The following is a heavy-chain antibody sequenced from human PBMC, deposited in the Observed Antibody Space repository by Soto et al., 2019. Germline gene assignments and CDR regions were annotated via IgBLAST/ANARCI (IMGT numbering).Heavy chain of an antibody. CDR3: ASAEWELLTAPYYYYGMDV. Sequence: VQLVESGGTVVQPGRSLRLSCVASGFTFSSYSMNWVRQAPGKGLEWVSSISSSSSYIYYADSVKGRFTISRDNAKNSLYLQMNSLRAEDTAVYYCASAEWELLTAPYYYYGMDVWGQGTTVTVSS. D-gene: IGHD1-26*01. CDR2: ISSSSSYI. CDR1: GFTFSSYS. J-gene: IGHJ6*02. V-gene: IGHV3-21*01.